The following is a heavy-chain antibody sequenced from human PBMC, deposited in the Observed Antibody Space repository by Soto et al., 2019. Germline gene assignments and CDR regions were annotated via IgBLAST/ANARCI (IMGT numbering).Heavy chain of an antibody. CDR2: INSDGNST. J-gene: IGHJ4*02. CDR3: ARGSNHFDY. Sequence: PGGSLRLSCAASGFTFSPFSMHWVRQVPGKEPVWVSRINSDGNSTSYADSVKGRFTISRDNAKNTLYLQMNSLRAEDTAVYYCARGSNHFDYWGQGTLVTVSS. CDR1: GFTFSPFS. V-gene: IGHV3-74*01. D-gene: IGHD4-4*01.